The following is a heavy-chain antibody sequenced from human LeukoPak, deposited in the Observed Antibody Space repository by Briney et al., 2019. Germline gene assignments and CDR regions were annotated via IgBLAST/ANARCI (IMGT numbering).Heavy chain of an antibody. J-gene: IGHJ4*02. Sequence: SETLSLTCTLSGDSISSSNYYWGWIRQPPGKGLEWIGSIYYSGSTYYNPSLKSRVTISVDTSKNQFSLKLSSVTAADTAVYYCASRPRVYYDSSGYYEAVDYWGQGTLVTVSS. CDR3: ASRPRVYYDSSGYYEAVDY. CDR1: GDSISSSNYY. CDR2: IYYSGST. D-gene: IGHD3-22*01. V-gene: IGHV4-39*07.